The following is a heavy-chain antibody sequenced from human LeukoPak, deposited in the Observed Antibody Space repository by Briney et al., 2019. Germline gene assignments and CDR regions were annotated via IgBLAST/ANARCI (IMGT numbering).Heavy chain of an antibody. Sequence: SETLSLTCIVSGGPISGYYWSWIRQPPGKGLEWIGYIYYSGSTNYNPSLKSRVTISVDTSKNQFSLKLSSVTAADTAVYYCARNEASGSGWQYWYFDLWGRGTLVTVSS. J-gene: IGHJ2*01. CDR2: IYYSGST. V-gene: IGHV4-59*08. D-gene: IGHD6-19*01. CDR1: GGPISGYY. CDR3: ARNEASGSGWQYWYFDL.